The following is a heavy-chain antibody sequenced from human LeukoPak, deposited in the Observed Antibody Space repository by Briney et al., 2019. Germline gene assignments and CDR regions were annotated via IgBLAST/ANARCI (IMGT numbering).Heavy chain of an antibody. Sequence: GASVKVSCKASGYTFTSYYMHWVRQAPGQGLEWMGIINPGGGGTSYAQKFQGRVTMTRDTSTSTLYMELSSLTSEDTAVYYCARDRLAASWYAFEYWGQGTLVTVSS. CDR3: ARDRLAASWYAFEY. D-gene: IGHD2-8*01. CDR2: INPGGGGT. V-gene: IGHV1-46*01. J-gene: IGHJ4*02. CDR1: GYTFTSYY.